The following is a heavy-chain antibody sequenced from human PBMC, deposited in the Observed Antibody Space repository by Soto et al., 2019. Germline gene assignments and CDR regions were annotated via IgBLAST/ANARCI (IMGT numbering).Heavy chain of an antibody. CDR3: ARDDSFAFDI. D-gene: IGHD2-21*01. Sequence: GGSLRLSYAASGFTFTSYSMNWVRQAPGKGLEWVSYIRGTTRYADSVKGRFTISRDNARSSLYLQMNSLRADDTAVYYCARDDSFAFDIWGQGTMVTV. CDR1: GFTFTSYS. CDR2: IRGTT. J-gene: IGHJ3*02. V-gene: IGHV3-48*01.